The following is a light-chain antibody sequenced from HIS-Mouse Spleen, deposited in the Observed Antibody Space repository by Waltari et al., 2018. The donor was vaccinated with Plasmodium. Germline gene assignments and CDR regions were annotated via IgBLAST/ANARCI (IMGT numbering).Light chain of an antibody. V-gene: IGLV3-1*01. CDR3: QAWDSSTVV. CDR2: QDS. Sequence: SYELTQPPSVSVSPGQTASLPRPGGKLGDKYACWYQQKPGQSPVLVIYQDSKRPSGIPERFSGSNSGNTATLTISGTQAMDEADYYCQAWDSSTVVFGGGTKLTVL. J-gene: IGLJ2*01. CDR1: KLGDKY.